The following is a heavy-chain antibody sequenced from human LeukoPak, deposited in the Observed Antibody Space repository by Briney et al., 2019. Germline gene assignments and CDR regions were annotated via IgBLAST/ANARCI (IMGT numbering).Heavy chain of an antibody. V-gene: IGHV3-74*01. D-gene: IGHD2-15*01. CDR1: GFTFSKFW. J-gene: IGHJ3*01. Sequence: PGGSLRLSCATSGFTFSKFWMHWVRQAPGRGLARVSRINPEETTTNYADSVKGRFTISRDNAKNTLYLQMDSLRAEDTAVYFCARGGLDPFDVWGQGTLVTVSS. CDR2: INPEETTT. CDR3: ARGGLDPFDV.